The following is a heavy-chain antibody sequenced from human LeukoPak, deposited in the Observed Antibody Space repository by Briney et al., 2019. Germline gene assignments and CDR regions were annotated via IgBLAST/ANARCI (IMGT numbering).Heavy chain of an antibody. Sequence: PSQTLSLTCTVSGGSISNYYWSSIRQPPGKGLEWIGYIYYSGSTNYNPSLKSRVIISVDSSKKHFSLMLSSVAAADAADYYCARDLGDGYNFFDYWGQGTMVTVSS. J-gene: IGHJ4*02. CDR3: ARDLGDGYNFFDY. CDR2: IYYSGST. D-gene: IGHD5-24*01. CDR1: GGSISNYY. V-gene: IGHV4-59*01.